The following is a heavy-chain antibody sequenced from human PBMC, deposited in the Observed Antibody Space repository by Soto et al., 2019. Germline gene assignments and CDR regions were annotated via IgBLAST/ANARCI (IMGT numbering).Heavy chain of an antibody. CDR2: ISSNGGST. J-gene: IGHJ4*02. Sequence: GGSLRLSCAASGFTFSSYAMHWVRQAPGKGLEYVSAISSNGGSTYYANSVKGRFTISRDNSKNTLYLQMGSLRAEDMAVYYCARGCIAAAGTEFDYWGQGTLVTVSS. CDR3: ARGCIAAAGTEFDY. CDR1: GFTFSSYA. D-gene: IGHD6-13*01. V-gene: IGHV3-64*01.